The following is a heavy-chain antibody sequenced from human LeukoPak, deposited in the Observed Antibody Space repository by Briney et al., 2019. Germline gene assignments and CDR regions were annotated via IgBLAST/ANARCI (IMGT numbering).Heavy chain of an antibody. D-gene: IGHD1-26*01. CDR1: GFTFSSYI. J-gene: IGHJ4*02. V-gene: IGHV3-21*01. CDR2: ISSSSYYI. CDR3: ARAEGGPFDC. Sequence: GGSLRLSCAASGFTFSSYIMNWVRQAPGKGLEWVSSISSSSYYIYYADSVKGRFTISRDNAKNSLFLQMNSLRAEDTAVYYCARAEGGPFDCWGQGTLVTVSS.